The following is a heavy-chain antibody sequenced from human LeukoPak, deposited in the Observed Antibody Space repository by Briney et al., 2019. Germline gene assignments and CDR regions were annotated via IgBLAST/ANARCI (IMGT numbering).Heavy chain of an antibody. D-gene: IGHD3-22*01. CDR3: ARAPSGHYDSSSYYWSYFDY. V-gene: IGHV3-33*01. J-gene: IGHJ4*02. Sequence: GESLSLACAAAGVTFSRDGMQWVRQAAGKGRGWVGVIRSDGSNKYYADSVKGRFTISRDNSKNTLYLQMNSLRAEYTAVYYCARAPSGHYDSSSYYWSYFDYWGQGTLVTVSS. CDR2: IRSDGSNK. CDR1: GVTFSRDG.